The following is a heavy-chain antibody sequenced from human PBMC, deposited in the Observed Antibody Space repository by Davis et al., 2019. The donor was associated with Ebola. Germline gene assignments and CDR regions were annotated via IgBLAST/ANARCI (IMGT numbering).Heavy chain of an antibody. J-gene: IGHJ6*02. Sequence: GESLKISCKGSGYSFTSYWIGWVRQMPGKGLEWMGIIYPGDSGTRYSPSFQGQVTISADESVSTAYLQWSSLKASDTAIYYCARWGSYHGSGIQILHYYGMDVGGQGTTVTVSS. CDR3: ARWGSYHGSGIQILHYYGMDV. D-gene: IGHD3-10*01. CDR1: GYSFTSYW. V-gene: IGHV5-51*01. CDR2: IYPGDSGT.